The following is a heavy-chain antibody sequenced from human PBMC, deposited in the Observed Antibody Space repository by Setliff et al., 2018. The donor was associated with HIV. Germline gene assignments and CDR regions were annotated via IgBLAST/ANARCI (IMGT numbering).Heavy chain of an antibody. CDR2: IIPIFGTA. CDR3: ARGQASNDYGVSF. D-gene: IGHD4-17*01. J-gene: IGHJ3*01. V-gene: IGHV1-69*05. Sequence: SVKVSCKTSGYMFIAYGMSWVRQAPGQGLEWMGGIIPIFGTANYAQKFQGRVTITTDESTSTAYMELSSLRSEDTAVYYCARGQASNDYGVSFWGQGTMVTVSS. CDR1: GYMFIAYG.